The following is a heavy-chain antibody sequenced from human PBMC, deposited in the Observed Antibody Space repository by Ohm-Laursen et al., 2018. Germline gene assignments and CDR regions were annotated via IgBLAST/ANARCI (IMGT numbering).Heavy chain of an antibody. CDR3: AKDPYELVAEMATQLGWYFDY. CDR1: GFTFSDYY. CDR2: ISSSGSTI. J-gene: IGHJ4*02. D-gene: IGHD5-24*01. Sequence: GSLRLSCTASGFTFSDYYMSWIRQAPGKGLEWVSYISSSGSTIYYADSVKGRFTISRDNAKNSLYLQMNSLRAEDTAVYYCAKDPYELVAEMATQLGWYFDYWGQGTLVTVSS. V-gene: IGHV3-11*01.